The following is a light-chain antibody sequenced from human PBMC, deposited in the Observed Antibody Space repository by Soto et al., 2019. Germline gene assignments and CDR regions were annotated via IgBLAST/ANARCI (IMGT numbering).Light chain of an antibody. V-gene: IGKV3-20*01. CDR1: QSGAKNY. Sequence: EIVLTQSPGTLSLSPGERASLSCRASQSGAKNYLAWYQQKPGQALRLLISGASSRATGIPDRFSGSGSGTDFTLTVSRLEAEDFAVYFCQQYASSPLTWGGGTRVEIK. CDR3: QQYASSPLT. J-gene: IGKJ4*01. CDR2: GAS.